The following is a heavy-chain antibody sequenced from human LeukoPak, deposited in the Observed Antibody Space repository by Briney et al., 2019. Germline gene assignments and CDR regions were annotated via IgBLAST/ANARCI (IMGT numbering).Heavy chain of an antibody. D-gene: IGHD6-13*01. CDR2: INPNSGGT. V-gene: IGHV1-2*02. J-gene: IGHJ6*03. CDR1: GYTFTGYY. CDR3: ARVAAAGTLPLYYYYHYYMDV. Sequence: ASVKVSCKASGYTFTGYYMHWVRQAPGQGLEWMGWINPNSGGTNYAQKFQGRVTMTRDTSISTAYMELSRLRSDDTAVYYCARVAAAGTLPLYYYYHYYMDVWGKGTTVTVSS.